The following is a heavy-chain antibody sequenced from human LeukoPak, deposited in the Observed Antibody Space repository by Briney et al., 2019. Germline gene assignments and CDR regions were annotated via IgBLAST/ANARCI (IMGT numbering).Heavy chain of an antibody. Sequence: QSGRSLRPSREASGFTLTTYGMHCVRQAPGTRLQSVAVVWKDGNDKYYADSLTGRFTISRDNSKKTLYLQLKSLRAEDTAVYYCARAPGRVGYNVVQWGRGTPVTVFS. CDR2: VWKDGNDK. V-gene: IGHV3-33*01. J-gene: IGHJ4*02. CDR3: ARAPGRVGYNVVQ. D-gene: IGHD5-24*01. CDR1: GFTLTTYG.